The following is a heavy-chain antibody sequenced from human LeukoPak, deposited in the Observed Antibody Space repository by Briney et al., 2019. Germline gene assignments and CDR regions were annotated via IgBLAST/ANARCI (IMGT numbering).Heavy chain of an antibody. Sequence: PSETLSLTCTVSGGSISSYYWSWIRQPPGKGLEWIGYIYYSGSTNYNPSLKSRVTISVDTSKNQFSLKLSSVTAADTAMYYCARGYCSSTSCYGYFDYWGQGTLVTVSS. CDR2: IYYSGST. J-gene: IGHJ4*02. CDR1: GGSISSYY. CDR3: ARGYCSSTSCYGYFDY. D-gene: IGHD2-2*01. V-gene: IGHV4-59*01.